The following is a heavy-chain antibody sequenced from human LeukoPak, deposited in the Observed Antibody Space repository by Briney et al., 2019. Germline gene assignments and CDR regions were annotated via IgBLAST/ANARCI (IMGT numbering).Heavy chain of an antibody. CDR2: ISGSGSST. D-gene: IGHD3-10*01. Sequence: GGSLRLSCAASGLSFINYDMSWVHQAPGKGLEWVSGISGSGSSTYYADSVKGRFTISRDNSKNTLYLQMNSLRAEDTAVYYCAGRYYYDSGSYGSVYYFDYWGQGTLVTVSS. V-gene: IGHV3-23*01. CDR1: GLSFINYD. J-gene: IGHJ4*02. CDR3: AGRYYYDSGSYGSVYYFDY.